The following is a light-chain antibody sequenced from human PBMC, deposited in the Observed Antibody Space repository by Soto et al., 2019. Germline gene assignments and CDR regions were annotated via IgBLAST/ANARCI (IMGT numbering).Light chain of an antibody. CDR1: SSDVGGYNY. CDR2: DVS. Sequence: SALTQPRSVSGSPGPSVTLSCTGTSSDVGGYNYVSWYQQHPGKDPKRMIYDVSKRPSGVPDRFSGSKSGNTASLTISGLPAEDEADYYCCSYAGSYRVFGNGTKLTVL. V-gene: IGLV2-11*01. J-gene: IGLJ1*01. CDR3: CSYAGSYRV.